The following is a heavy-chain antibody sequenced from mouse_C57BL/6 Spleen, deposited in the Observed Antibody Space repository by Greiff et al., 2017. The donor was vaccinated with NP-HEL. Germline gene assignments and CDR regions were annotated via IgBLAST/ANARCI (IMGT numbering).Heavy chain of an antibody. V-gene: IGHV1-50*01. CDR1: GYTFTSYW. D-gene: IGHD2-3*01. CDR2: IDPSDSYT. J-gene: IGHJ4*01. CDR3: ARWLLPSYYAMDY. Sequence: QVQLQQPGAELVKPGASVKLSCKASGYTFTSYWMQWVKQRPGQGLEWIGEIDPSDSYTNYNQKFKGKATLTVDTSSSTAYMQLSSLTSEDSAVYYCARWLLPSYYAMDYWGQGTSVTVSS.